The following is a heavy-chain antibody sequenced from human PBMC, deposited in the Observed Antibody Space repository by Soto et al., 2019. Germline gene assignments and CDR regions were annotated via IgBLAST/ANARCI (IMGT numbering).Heavy chain of an antibody. CDR2: VHSHGNT. J-gene: IGHJ3*01. CDR1: GDSISHYY. CDR3: AIFFRDA. Sequence: PTGTLSITCTVSGDSISHYYWAWIRQRPGKGLEWIGYVHSHGNTHPNPSLTSRVTISMDTSQHQCSLNLNYVMAADTAVYSCAIFFRDA. D-gene: IGHD3-3*01. V-gene: IGHV4-59*03.